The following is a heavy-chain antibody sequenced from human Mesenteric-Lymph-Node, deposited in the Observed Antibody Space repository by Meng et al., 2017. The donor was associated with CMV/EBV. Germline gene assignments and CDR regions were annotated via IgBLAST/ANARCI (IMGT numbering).Heavy chain of an antibody. J-gene: IGHJ6*02. CDR1: GDSLYSTSSY. CDR2: IYYSGSI. Sequence: SETLSLTCAVSGDSLYSTSSYWGWIRQPPGRGLEWLGSIYYSGSIFYNPSLESRLTMSVAASKTQFSLKPTSVTAADTAVYYCTRGHDYYGVDVWGQGTTVTVSS. CDR3: TRGHDYYGVDV. V-gene: IGHV4-39*07.